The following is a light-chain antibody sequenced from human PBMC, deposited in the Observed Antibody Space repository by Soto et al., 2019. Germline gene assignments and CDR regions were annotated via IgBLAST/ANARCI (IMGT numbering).Light chain of an antibody. CDR2: EVS. Sequence: ALTQPASVSGSPGQSITISCTGTSSDVGGYNYVSWYQQHPGKAPKLMIYEVSNRPSGVSNRFSGSKSGNTASLTISGLQAEDEADYYCSSYTSSSTWVFGGGTQLTVL. J-gene: IGLJ3*02. CDR3: SSYTSSSTWV. V-gene: IGLV2-14*01. CDR1: SSDVGGYNY.